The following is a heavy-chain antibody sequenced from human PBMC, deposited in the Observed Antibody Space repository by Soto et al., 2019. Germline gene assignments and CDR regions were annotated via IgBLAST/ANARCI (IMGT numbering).Heavy chain of an antibody. V-gene: IGHV1-18*01. CDR2: ISAHNGNT. D-gene: IGHD1-1*01. CDR1: GYTFTSYG. J-gene: IGHJ4*02. CDR3: ARGRYGDY. Sequence: QVHLVQSVAEVKKPGASVKVSCKASGYTFTSYGITWVRQAPGQGLEWMGWISAHNGNTDYAQKLQGRVIVTRDTSTSTAYMELRSLRSDDTAVYSCARGRYGDYWGQGALVTVSS.